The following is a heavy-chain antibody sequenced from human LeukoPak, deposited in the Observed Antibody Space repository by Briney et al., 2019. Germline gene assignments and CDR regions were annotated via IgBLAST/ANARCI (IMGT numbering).Heavy chain of an antibody. J-gene: IGHJ4*02. CDR3: GQSKSSWTYYFDY. V-gene: IGHV3-23*01. D-gene: IGHD6-13*01. CDR2: ISGSGGST. Sequence: GGSLRLSCAASGFTFSSYAMSWVRQAPGKGLEWVSAISGSGGSTYYADSVKGRFTISRDNSKNTLYLQMNSLRAEDTAVYYCGQSKSSWTYYFDYWGQGTLVTVSS. CDR1: GFTFSSYA.